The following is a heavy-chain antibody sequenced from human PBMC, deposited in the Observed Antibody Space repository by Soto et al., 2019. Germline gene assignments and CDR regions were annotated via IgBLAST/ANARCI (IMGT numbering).Heavy chain of an antibody. CDR1: GGSISSGGYS. CDR2: IYHSGST. D-gene: IGHD6-13*01. CDR3: ARDRAAAGHYFDY. J-gene: IGHJ4*02. V-gene: IGHV4-30-2*01. Sequence: SETLSLTCAVSGGSISSGGYSWSWIRQPPGKGLEWIWYIYHSGSTYYNPSLKSRVTISVDRSKNQFSLKLSSVTAADTAVYYFARDRAAAGHYFDYWGQGTRVTVSS.